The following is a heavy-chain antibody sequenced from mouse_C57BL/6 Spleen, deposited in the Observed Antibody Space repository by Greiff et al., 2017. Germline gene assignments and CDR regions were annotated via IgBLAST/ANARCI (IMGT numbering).Heavy chain of an antibody. Sequence: QVQLQQSGPGLVAPSQSLSITCTVSGFSLTSYAISWVRQPPGKGLEWLGVIWTGGGTNYNSALKSRLIISKDNSKSQVFLKMNSLQTDDTARYYCARIYYYGSSWYWYFDVWGTGTTVTVSS. CDR2: IWTGGGT. V-gene: IGHV2-9-1*01. CDR3: ARIYYYGSSWYWYFDV. D-gene: IGHD1-1*01. J-gene: IGHJ1*03. CDR1: GFSLTSYA.